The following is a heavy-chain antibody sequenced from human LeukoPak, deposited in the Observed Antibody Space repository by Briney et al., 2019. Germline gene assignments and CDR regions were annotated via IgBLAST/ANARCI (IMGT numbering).Heavy chain of an antibody. CDR3: ARGAVVTGLDN. V-gene: IGHV1-2*02. CDR1: GYTFTGYY. J-gene: IGHJ4*02. CDR2: INPNSGGT. Sequence: GASVKVSCKASGYTFTGYYMHWVRQAPGQGLEWMGCINPNSGGTQYAQKFRGRVTMTRDTSVTTAYMEMSSLKSDDTAVYYCARGAVVTGLDNSGQGTLVTVS. D-gene: IGHD2-15*01.